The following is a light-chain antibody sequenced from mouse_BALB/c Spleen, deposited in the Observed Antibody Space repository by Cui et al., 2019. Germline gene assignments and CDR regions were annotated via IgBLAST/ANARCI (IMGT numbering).Light chain of an antibody. V-gene: IGKV6-15*01. CDR3: QQYNSYPLT. Sequence: DIVMTQTQKFMSTSVGDRVSVTCKASQNVVTNVAWYQQKPGQSPKALIYSASYRYSGVPDRFTGSGSGTDFTLTISNVQSEDLAEYFCQQYNSYPLTFGAGTKLELK. CDR1: QNVVTN. J-gene: IGKJ5*01. CDR2: SAS.